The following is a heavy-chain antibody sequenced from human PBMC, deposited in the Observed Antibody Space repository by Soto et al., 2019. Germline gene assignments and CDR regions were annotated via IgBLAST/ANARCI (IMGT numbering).Heavy chain of an antibody. CDR3: ARLPNKSPQN. V-gene: IGHV3-74*01. CDR2: ISNDGGS. J-gene: IGHJ1*01. CDR1: GFTFSSYW. Sequence: EVQLVESGGGLVQPGGSLRLSCVASGFTFSSYWMHWVRQAPGKGLVWVSSISNDGGSIYADSVKGRFTISRDNAKNTLYLQMNSLRAEDTAVYYCARLPNKSPQNWGQGTLVIVSP.